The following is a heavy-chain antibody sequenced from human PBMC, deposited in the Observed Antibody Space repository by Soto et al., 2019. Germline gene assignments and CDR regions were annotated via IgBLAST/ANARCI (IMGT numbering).Heavy chain of an antibody. V-gene: IGHV5-51*01. CDR2: IYPGDSDT. Sequence: PGESLKISCKGSGYSFTSYWIGWVRQMPGKGLEWMGIIYPGDSDTRYSPSFQGQVTISADKSISTAYLQWSSLKASDTAMYYCARLDSRSGGSCFGFECVAYDIWGQGTMVTVSS. D-gene: IGHD2-15*01. CDR3: ARLDSRSGGSCFGFECVAYDI. CDR1: GYSFTSYW. J-gene: IGHJ3*02.